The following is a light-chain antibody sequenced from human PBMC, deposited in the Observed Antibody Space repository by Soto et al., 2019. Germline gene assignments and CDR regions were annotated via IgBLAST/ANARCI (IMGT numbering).Light chain of an antibody. CDR2: GNI. V-gene: IGLV1-40*01. CDR1: SSNIGAGYD. CDR3: QSYDSTLSGVV. J-gene: IGLJ3*02. Sequence: QPVLTQPPSVSGAPGQRVTISCTGSSSNIGAGYDVHWYQLLPGTAPKLLIYGNINRPSGVPDRFSGSKSGTSASLVITGLQAEDEADYYCQSYDSTLSGVVFGGGTQLTVL.